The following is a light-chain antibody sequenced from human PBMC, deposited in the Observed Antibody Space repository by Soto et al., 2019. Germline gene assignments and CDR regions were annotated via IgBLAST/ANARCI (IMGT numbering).Light chain of an antibody. J-gene: IGLJ1*01. V-gene: IGLV2-14*01. CDR3: SSYTSSSTRV. CDR1: SSDVGGYNY. CDR2: EVT. Sequence: QSALTQPASVSGSPGQSIAISCTGSSSDVGGYNYVSWYQQHPGKAPQLIIYEVTNRPSGVSNRFSGSKSGNTASLTISGLQAEDEADYYCSSYTSSSTRVFGTGTKV.